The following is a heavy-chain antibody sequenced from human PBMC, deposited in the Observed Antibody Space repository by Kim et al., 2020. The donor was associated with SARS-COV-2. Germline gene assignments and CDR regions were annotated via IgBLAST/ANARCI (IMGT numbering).Heavy chain of an antibody. CDR1: GGSISSYY. CDR2: IYTSGST. J-gene: IGHJ4*02. D-gene: IGHD6-13*01. V-gene: IGHV4-4*07. CDR3: ARDNPVEQQLVRDY. Sequence: SETLSLTCTVSGGSISSYYWSWIRQPAGKGLEWIGRIYTSGSTNYNPSLKSRVTMSVDTSKNQFSLKLSSVTAADTAVYYCARDNPVEQQLVRDYWGQGTLVTVSS.